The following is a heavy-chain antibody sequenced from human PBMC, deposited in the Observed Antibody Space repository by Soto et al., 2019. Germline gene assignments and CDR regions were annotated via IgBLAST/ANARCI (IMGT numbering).Heavy chain of an antibody. J-gene: IGHJ6*02. CDR1: GFTFSSYA. V-gene: IGHV3-23*01. CDR3: AKVHVEQQPQTGYYYYYGMDV. CDR2: ISGSGGST. D-gene: IGHD6-13*01. Sequence: EVQLLESGGGLVQPGGSLRLSCAASGFTFSSYAMSWVRQAPGKGLEWVSAISGSGGSTYYADSVKGRFTISRDNSKNTLYLRMNSLRAEDTAVHYCAKVHVEQQPQTGYYYYYGMDVWGQGTTVTVSS.